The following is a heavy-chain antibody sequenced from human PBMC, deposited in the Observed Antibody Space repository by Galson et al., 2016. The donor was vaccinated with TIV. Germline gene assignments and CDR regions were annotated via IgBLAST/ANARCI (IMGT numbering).Heavy chain of an antibody. J-gene: IGHJ6*02. CDR1: GFSIASGYF. D-gene: IGHD2-15*01. CDR3: ARDCTSSTCRIYYYGMDV. Sequence: LSLTCTVSGFSIASGYFWGWIQQPPGKGLEWLGNMHQSGSSYYNPSLKSRLTISVDTSKNQFSLTLRSVTAADSAVYYCARDCTSSTCRIYYYGMDVWGQGTTVTVSS. CDR2: MHQSGSS. V-gene: IGHV4-38-2*02.